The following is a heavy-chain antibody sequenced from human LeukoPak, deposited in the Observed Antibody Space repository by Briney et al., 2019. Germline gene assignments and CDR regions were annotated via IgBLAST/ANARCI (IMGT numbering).Heavy chain of an antibody. J-gene: IGHJ3*02. Sequence: SVKVSCKASGYTFTGYYMHWLRQAPGQGLEWMGRIIPIFGTANYAQKFQGRVTITTDESTSTAYMELSSLRSEDTAVYYCASGKGRSRVGYSYGFYVEAFDIWGQGTMVTVSS. D-gene: IGHD5-18*01. CDR2: IIPIFGTA. V-gene: IGHV1-69*05. CDR3: ASGKGRSRVGYSYGFYVEAFDI. CDR1: GYTFTGYY.